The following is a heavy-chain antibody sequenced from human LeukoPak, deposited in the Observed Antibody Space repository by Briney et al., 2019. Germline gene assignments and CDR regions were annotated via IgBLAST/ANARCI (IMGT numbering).Heavy chain of an antibody. V-gene: IGHV3-33*08. CDR3: ARDMDMTTGAFDI. D-gene: IGHD1-1*01. CDR1: GFTFSNYD. Sequence: GRSLRLSCAASGFTFSNYDMHWVRQAPGKGLEWVAVIWYDGSNKYYADSVKGRFTISRDNSKNTLYLQMNSLRAEDTAVYYCARDMDMTTGAFDIWGQGTMVTVSS. CDR2: IWYDGSNK. J-gene: IGHJ3*02.